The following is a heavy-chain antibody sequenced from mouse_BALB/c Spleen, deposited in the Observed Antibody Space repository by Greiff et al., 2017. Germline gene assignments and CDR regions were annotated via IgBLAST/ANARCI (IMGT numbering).Heavy chain of an antibody. V-gene: IGHV3-8*02. D-gene: IGHD1-1*01. CDR1: GDSITSGY. J-gene: IGHJ1*01. Sequence: VQLQQSGPSLVKPSQTLSLTCSVTGDSITSGYWNWIRKFPGNKLEYMGYISYSGSTYYNPSLKSRISITRDTSKNQYYLQLNSVTTEDTATYYCARSHYYGSSPHWYFDVWGAGTTVTVSS. CDR2: ISYSGST. CDR3: ARSHYYGSSPHWYFDV.